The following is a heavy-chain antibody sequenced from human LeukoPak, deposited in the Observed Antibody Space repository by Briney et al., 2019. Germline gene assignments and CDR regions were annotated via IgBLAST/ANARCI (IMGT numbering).Heavy chain of an antibody. D-gene: IGHD5-24*01. CDR2: IYYSGST. CDR3: ARTRASGDGMGWFDS. J-gene: IGHJ5*01. Sequence: PSETLSLTCTVSAVSITSYYWSWIRQPPGKGLEWIGYIYYSGSTNYNPFLKSRVTISLDTSKSQFSLELSSVTAADTAVYFCARTRASGDGMGWFDSWGQGTRVTVSS. V-gene: IGHV4-59*01. CDR1: AVSITSYY.